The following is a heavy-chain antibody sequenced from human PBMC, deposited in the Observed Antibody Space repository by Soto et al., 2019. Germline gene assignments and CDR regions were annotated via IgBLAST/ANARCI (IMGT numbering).Heavy chain of an antibody. Sequence: SQTLSLTCAISGDSVSSNSAAWNWIRQSPSRGLEWLGRTYYRSKWYNDYAVSVKSRITINPDTSKNQFSLQLNSVTPEDTAVYYCAREWRFLEWSTPHYFDYWGQGTLVTVSS. CDR1: GDSVSSNSAA. D-gene: IGHD3-3*01. CDR3: AREWRFLEWSTPHYFDY. J-gene: IGHJ4*02. V-gene: IGHV6-1*01. CDR2: TYYRSKWYN.